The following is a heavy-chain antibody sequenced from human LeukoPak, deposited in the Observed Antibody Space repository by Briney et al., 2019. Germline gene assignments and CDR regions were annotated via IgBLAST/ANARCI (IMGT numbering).Heavy chain of an antibody. Sequence: RASVKVSCKASGYTFTSYGISWVRQAPGQGLEWMGWISAYNGNTNYAQKLQGRVTMTTDTSMSTAYMELRSLRSDDTAVYYCARGRVINYYYYYMDVWGKGTTVTVSS. CDR2: ISAYNGNT. V-gene: IGHV1-18*01. J-gene: IGHJ6*03. CDR3: ARGRVINYYYYYMDV. CDR1: GYTFTSYG. D-gene: IGHD2-21*01.